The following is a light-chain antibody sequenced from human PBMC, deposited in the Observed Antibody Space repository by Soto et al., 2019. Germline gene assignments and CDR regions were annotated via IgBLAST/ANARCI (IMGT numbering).Light chain of an antibody. J-gene: IGLJ2*01. V-gene: IGLV2-14*01. CDR1: SSDVGGYNY. Sequence: QSALTQPASVSGSPGQSITISCTGTSSDVGGYNYVSWYQQHPGKAPKLMIYEVSNWPSGVSNRFSGSKSGNTASLTISGLQAEDEAEYHCSSYTSHTNQVQFGGGTKLTVL. CDR3: SSYTSHTNQVQ. CDR2: EVS.